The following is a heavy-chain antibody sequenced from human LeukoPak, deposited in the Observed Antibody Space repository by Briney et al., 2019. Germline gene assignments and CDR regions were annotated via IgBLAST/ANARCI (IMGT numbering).Heavy chain of an antibody. CDR2: ISPSGGST. Sequence: GASVTVSCTASGYTFTSYYMHWVRQAPGQGLEWMGIISPSGGSTSYAQKFQGRVTITADESTSTAYMELSSLRSEDTAVYYCARGREQLVYYFDYWGQGTLVTVSS. V-gene: IGHV1-46*01. CDR3: ARGREQLVYYFDY. D-gene: IGHD6-6*01. J-gene: IGHJ4*02. CDR1: GYTFTSYY.